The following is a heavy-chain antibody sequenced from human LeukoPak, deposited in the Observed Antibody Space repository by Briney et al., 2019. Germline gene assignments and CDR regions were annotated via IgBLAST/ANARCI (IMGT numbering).Heavy chain of an antibody. Sequence: GASVTVSCKASVYTFTSYGISWVRQAPGQGLEWMGWISAYNGNTNYAQKLQGRVTMTTDTSTSTAYMELRSLRSDDTAVYYCATTMIPYNWFDPWGQGTLVTVSS. CDR3: ATTMIPYNWFDP. CDR1: VYTFTSYG. CDR2: ISAYNGNT. D-gene: IGHD3-22*01. V-gene: IGHV1-18*01. J-gene: IGHJ5*02.